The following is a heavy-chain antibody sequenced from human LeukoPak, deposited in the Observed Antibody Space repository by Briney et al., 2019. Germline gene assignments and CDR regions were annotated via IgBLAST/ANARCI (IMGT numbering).Heavy chain of an antibody. CDR2: ISSDGTNT. CDR3: GRDRTGSYYRDPDY. CDR1: GFTFSNYA. Sequence: GESLRLSCSASGFTFSNYAIHWVRQAPGKGLEWVTVISSDGTNTYYADSVRGRFTISRDNSRDTLYLQMNSLRAEDTAVYYCGRDRTGSYYRDPDYWGQGTLVTVSS. J-gene: IGHJ4*02. V-gene: IGHV3-30*04. D-gene: IGHD3-10*01.